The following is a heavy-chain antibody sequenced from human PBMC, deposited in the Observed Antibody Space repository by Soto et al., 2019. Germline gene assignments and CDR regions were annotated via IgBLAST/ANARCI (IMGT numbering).Heavy chain of an antibody. D-gene: IGHD5-12*01. V-gene: IGHV3-64*01. CDR3: ARLRDGYNLDY. Sequence: EVQLVESGGGLVQPGGSLRLSCAASGFTFSSYAMHWVRRAPGKGLEYVSAISSNGGYTYYANSVKGRFTISRDNSKNTLYIQMGRLRAEDMAVYYCARLRDGYNLDYWGQGTLVTVSS. J-gene: IGHJ4*02. CDR1: GFTFSSYA. CDR2: ISSNGGYT.